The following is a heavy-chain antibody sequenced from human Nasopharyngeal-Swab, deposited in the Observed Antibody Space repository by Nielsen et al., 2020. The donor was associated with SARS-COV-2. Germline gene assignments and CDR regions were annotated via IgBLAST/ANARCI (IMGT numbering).Heavy chain of an antibody. V-gene: IGHV1-24*01. J-gene: IGHJ4*02. D-gene: IGHD3-3*01. Sequence: WVRQAPGQGLEWMGGFDPEDGETIYAQKFQGRVTMTEDTSTDTAYMERSSLRSEDTAVYYCATGLPLLRFLEWLLYWGQGTLVTVSS. CDR2: FDPEDGET. CDR3: ATGLPLLRFLEWLLY.